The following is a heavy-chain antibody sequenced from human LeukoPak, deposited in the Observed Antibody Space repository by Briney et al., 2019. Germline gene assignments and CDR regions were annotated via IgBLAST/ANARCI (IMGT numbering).Heavy chain of an antibody. D-gene: IGHD6-19*01. J-gene: IGHJ1*01. CDR1: GGSISSGGYS. V-gene: IGHV4-30-2*01. Sequence: SETLSLTCAVSGGSISSGGYSWSWIRQPPGKGLEWIGYIYHSGSTYYNPSLKSRVTISVDRSKNQFSLKLSSVTAADTAVYYCARGGGYHEYFQHWGQGTLVTVSS. CDR3: ARGGGYHEYFQH. CDR2: IYHSGST.